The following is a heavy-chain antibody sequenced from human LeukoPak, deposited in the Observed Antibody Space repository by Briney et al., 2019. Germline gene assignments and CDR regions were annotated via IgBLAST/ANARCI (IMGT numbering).Heavy chain of an antibody. CDR2: IYYSGST. D-gene: IGHD5-18*01. CDR3: ARVHLDTGYR. V-gene: IGHV4-59*01. J-gene: IGHJ5*02. CDR1: GGSISNYY. Sequence: SETLSLTCTVSGGSISNYYWSWIRQPPGKGLEWIGYIYYSGSTNYNPSLKSRVTISVDTSKNQFSLKLRSVTAADTAVYYCARVHLDTGYRWGQGTLVTVSS.